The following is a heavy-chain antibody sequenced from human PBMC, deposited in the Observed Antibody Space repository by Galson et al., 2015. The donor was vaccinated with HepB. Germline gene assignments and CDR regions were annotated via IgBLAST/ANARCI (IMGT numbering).Heavy chain of an antibody. Sequence: SVKVSCKASGYTFTSYAMHWVRQAPGQRLEWMGWINAGNGNTKYSQEFQGRVTITRDTSASTAYVELSSLRSEDTAVYYCARDWVEYSGSANFDYWGQGTLVTVSS. CDR1: GYTFTSYA. V-gene: IGHV1-3*01. CDR2: INAGNGNT. D-gene: IGHD1-26*01. J-gene: IGHJ4*02. CDR3: ARDWVEYSGSANFDY.